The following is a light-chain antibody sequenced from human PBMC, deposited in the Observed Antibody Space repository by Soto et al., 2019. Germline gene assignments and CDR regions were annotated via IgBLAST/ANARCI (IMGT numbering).Light chain of an antibody. Sequence: IQMTQSPSSLSASIGDRVTITCRTSQGISNSLAWYQQKPGKVPKLLIYDASSLESGVPSRFSGSGSGTEFTLTISSLQPDDVTTYYCQQYYSYSPLTFGGGTKVDI. CDR3: QQYYSYSPLT. V-gene: IGKV1-13*02. CDR2: DAS. CDR1: QGISNS. J-gene: IGKJ4*01.